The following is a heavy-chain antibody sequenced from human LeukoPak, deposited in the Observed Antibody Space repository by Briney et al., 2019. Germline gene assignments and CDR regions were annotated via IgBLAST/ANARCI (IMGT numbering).Heavy chain of an antibody. CDR3: ARVKRMAVASLYYFDS. CDR2: IYYRSKWYS. J-gene: IGHJ4*02. Sequence: SQTLSLTCAISGDSVSSNSATWNWIRQSPSRGLEWLGRIYYRSKWYSDYAVSVKSRITISTDTSKNQFSLQLNSVTPEDTAIYYCARVKRMAVASLYYFDSWGQGTLVIVSS. D-gene: IGHD6-19*01. V-gene: IGHV6-1*01. CDR1: GDSVSSNSAT.